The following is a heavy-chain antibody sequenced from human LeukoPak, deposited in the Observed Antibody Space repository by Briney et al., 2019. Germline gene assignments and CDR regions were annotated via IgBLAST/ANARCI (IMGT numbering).Heavy chain of an antibody. D-gene: IGHD6-6*01. J-gene: IGHJ3*02. CDR1: GFTFSSYS. CDR3: ARESIADDASDI. CDR2: ISSSNGYI. V-gene: IGHV3-21*01. Sequence: PGRSLRLSCAASGFTFSSYSMNWVRQAPGKGLEWVSSISSSNGYIYYADSVKGRFTISRDNAKNSLYLQMNSLRAEDTAVYYCARESIADDASDIWGQGTMVTVSS.